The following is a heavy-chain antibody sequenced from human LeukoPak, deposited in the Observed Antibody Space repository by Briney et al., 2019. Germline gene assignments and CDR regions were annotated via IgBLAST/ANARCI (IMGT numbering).Heavy chain of an antibody. Sequence: PSETLSLTCTVSGGSIRSSSYYWGWIRQPPGKGLEWIASMYHSGNTYYNPSLKSRVTVSVDTSKNQFSLKLNSVTAADTAVYYCATQQCSGGSCYSRAIWFDPWGQGTLVTVSS. J-gene: IGHJ5*02. V-gene: IGHV4-39*01. D-gene: IGHD2-15*01. CDR1: GGSIRSSSYY. CDR3: ATQQCSGGSCYSRAIWFDP. CDR2: MYHSGNT.